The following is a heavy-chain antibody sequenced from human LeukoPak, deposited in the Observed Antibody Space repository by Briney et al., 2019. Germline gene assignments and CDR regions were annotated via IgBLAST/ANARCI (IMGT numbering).Heavy chain of an antibody. CDR1: GGTFSSYA. CDR3: ARDFPGSSWYLDGTH. D-gene: IGHD6-13*01. Sequence: SVKVSCKASGGTFSSYAISWVRQAPGQGLEWMGGIIPIFGTANYAQKFQGRVTITADESTSTAYMELSSLRSEDTAVYYCARDFPGSSWYLDGTHWGQGTLVTVSS. V-gene: IGHV1-69*01. J-gene: IGHJ4*02. CDR2: IIPIFGTA.